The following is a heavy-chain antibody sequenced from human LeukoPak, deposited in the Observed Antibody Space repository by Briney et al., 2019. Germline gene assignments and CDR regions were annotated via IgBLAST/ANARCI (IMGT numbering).Heavy chain of an antibody. Sequence: GGSLRLSCVASGFTFSSYGMHWVRQAPGKGLEWVAKIQYDGSNKYYSDSVKGRFTVSRDNSKNTLYLQMISLRAEDTAVYYCANTEGGSHQWLDPWGQGTLVTVSS. CDR3: ANTEGGSHQWLDP. CDR2: IQYDGSNK. J-gene: IGHJ5*02. CDR1: GFTFSSYG. V-gene: IGHV3-30*02. D-gene: IGHD1-26*01.